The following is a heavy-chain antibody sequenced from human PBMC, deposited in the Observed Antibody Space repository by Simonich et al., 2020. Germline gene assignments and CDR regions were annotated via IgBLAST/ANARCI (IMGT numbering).Heavy chain of an antibody. V-gene: IGHV1-46*01. D-gene: IGHD1-26*01. CDR1: GYTFTSYY. CDR2: INPSGGSK. J-gene: IGHJ6*02. CDR3: ASADSGSYWGYYYYYYGMDV. Sequence: QVQLVQSGAEVKKPGASVKVSCKASGYTFTSYYMHWVRQAPGQGLEWKGIINPSGGSKSDAQKCQGRVTMTRDTSTSTVYMELSSLRSEDTAVYYCASADSGSYWGYYYYYYGMDVWGQGTTVTVSS.